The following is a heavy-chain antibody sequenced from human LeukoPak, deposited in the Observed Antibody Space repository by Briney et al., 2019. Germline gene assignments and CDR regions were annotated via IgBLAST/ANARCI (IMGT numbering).Heavy chain of an antibody. CDR3: AGISYSGTWPVGY. Sequence: GGSLRHSCVASGFTFSSYAMSWVRQAPGKGLEWVSGISAGGDTTYTADSVRGRFTISRDNSNNTLYLQMNTLTAEDTAVYYCAGISYSGTWPVGYWGQGALVTVTA. J-gene: IGHJ4*02. V-gene: IGHV3-23*01. CDR1: GFTFSSYA. D-gene: IGHD6-25*01. CDR2: ISAGGDTT.